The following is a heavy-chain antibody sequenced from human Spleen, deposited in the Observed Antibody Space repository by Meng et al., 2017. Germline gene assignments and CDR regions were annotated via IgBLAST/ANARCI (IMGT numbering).Heavy chain of an antibody. Sequence: GGSLRLSCAASGFTFSNAWMSWVRQAPGKGLEWVGRIKSKTDGETTEYAAPVKGRFTISRDDSKNTVFLQMNSLKTEDTAVYYCTGHTDYWGQGALVTVSS. CDR3: TGHTDY. CDR2: IKSKTDGETT. CDR1: GFTFSNAW. J-gene: IGHJ4*02. V-gene: IGHV3-15*01.